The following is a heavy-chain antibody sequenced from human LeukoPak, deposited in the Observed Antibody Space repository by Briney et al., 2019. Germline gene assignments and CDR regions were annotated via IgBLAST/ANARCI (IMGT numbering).Heavy chain of an antibody. Sequence: SETLSLTCAVYGGSFSGYYRSWIRQPPGKGLEWIGEINHSGSTNYNPSLKSRVTISVDTSKNQFSLKLSSVTAADTAVYYCAKRGHSSGWYLHAFDIWGQGTMVTVSS. CDR1: GGSFSGYY. CDR3: AKRGHSSGWYLHAFDI. D-gene: IGHD6-19*01. V-gene: IGHV4-34*01. CDR2: INHSGST. J-gene: IGHJ3*02.